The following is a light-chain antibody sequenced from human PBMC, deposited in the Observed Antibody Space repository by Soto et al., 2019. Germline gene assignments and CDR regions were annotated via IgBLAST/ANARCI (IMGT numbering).Light chain of an antibody. CDR2: EGS. V-gene: IGLV2-23*01. J-gene: IGLJ3*02. Sequence: QSALTQPASVSGSPGQSITISCTGTSSDVGTYNLVSWYQQHSGKAPKLMIYEGSKRPSGDSNRFSGSKSGNTASLTISGLQAEDEADYYCCSYAGSSTFVLFGGGTKLTVL. CDR1: SSDVGTYNL. CDR3: CSYAGSSTFVL.